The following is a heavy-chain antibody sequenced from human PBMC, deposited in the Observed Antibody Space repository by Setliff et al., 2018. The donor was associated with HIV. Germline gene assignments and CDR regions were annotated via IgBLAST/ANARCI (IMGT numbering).Heavy chain of an antibody. J-gene: IGHJ4*02. CDR2: TYYDGKT. CDR1: GGSITSYF. CDR3: AREIYGGNSRPFDY. V-gene: IGHV4-59*01. Sequence: SETLSLTCSVSGGSITSYFWHWIRQPPGKGLEWIGYTYYDGKTDYNPSLESRGTISVDTSKNQFSLKLTSVTAADTAVYYCAREIYGGNSRPFDYWGQGTLVTVSS. D-gene: IGHD4-17*01.